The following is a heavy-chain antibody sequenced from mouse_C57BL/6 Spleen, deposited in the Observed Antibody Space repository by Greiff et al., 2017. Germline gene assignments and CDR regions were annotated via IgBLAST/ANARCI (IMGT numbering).Heavy chain of an antibody. J-gene: IGHJ3*01. CDR1: GYTFTSYW. Sequence: QVQLQQPGAELVKPGASVKLSCKASGYTFTSYWMHWVKQWPGRGLEWIGRIDPSSGGNKYNGKFKRKATLTVDKPSSTAYMQLSSLTSEDSAVYYCARGTVGRFAYWGQGTLVTVSA. CDR3: ARGTVGRFAY. CDR2: IDPSSGGN. D-gene: IGHD4-1*01. V-gene: IGHV1-72*01.